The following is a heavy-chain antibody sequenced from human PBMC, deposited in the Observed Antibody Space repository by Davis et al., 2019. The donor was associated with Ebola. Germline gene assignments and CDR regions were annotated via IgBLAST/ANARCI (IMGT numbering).Heavy chain of an antibody. CDR1: GFTFSSYS. CDR2: ISSSSSTI. J-gene: IGHJ4*02. Sequence: PGGSLRLSCAASGFTFSSYSMNWVRQAPGKGLEWVSYISSSSSTIYYADSVKGRFTISRDNAKNSLYLQMNSLRDEDTAVYYCAKVGSSSGRGGYFDYWGQGTLVTVSS. D-gene: IGHD6-6*01. CDR3: AKVGSSSGRGGYFDY. V-gene: IGHV3-48*02.